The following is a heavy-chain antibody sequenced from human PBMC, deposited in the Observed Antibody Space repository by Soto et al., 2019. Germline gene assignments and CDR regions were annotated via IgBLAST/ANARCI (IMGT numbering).Heavy chain of an antibody. D-gene: IGHD2-2*01. CDR3: ARSQGSSTSLEIYYYYYYGMDV. CDR1: GGTFGSYA. CDR2: IIPIPGTA. V-gene: IGHV1-69*01. J-gene: IGHJ6*02. Sequence: QVQLVQSGAEVKKPGSSVKVSCKASGGTFGSYAISWVRQAPGQGLEWMGGIIPIPGTANYAQKFQGRVTIAADEPTSTACMELSSLRSEDTAVYYCARSQGSSTSLEIYYYYYYGMDVWGQGTTVTVSS.